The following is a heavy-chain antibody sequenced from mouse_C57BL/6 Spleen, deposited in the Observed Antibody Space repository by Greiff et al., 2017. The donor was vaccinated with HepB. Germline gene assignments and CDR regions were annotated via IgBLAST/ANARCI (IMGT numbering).Heavy chain of an antibody. CDR1: GYAFSSSW. Sequence: LQESGPELVKPGASVKISCKASGYAFSSSWMNWVKQRPGKGLEWIGRIYPGDGDTNYNGKFKGKATLTADKSSSTAYMQLSSLTSEDSAVYFCARSPITTVVATDWYFDVWGTGTTVTVSS. CDR3: ARSPITTVVATDWYFDV. CDR2: IYPGDGDT. J-gene: IGHJ1*03. D-gene: IGHD1-1*01. V-gene: IGHV1-82*01.